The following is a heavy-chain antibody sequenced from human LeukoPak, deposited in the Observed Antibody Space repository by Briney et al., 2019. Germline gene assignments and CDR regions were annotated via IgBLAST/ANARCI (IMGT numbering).Heavy chain of an antibody. CDR1: GGSFSGYY. V-gene: IGHV4-34*01. Sequence: SETLSLTCAVYGGSFSGYYWCWIRQPPGKGLEWIGEINHSGSTNYNPSLKSRVTISVDTSKNQFSLKLSSVTAADTAVYYCARGRRAGSTIFGVAPSPYNWLDPWGQGTLVTVSS. J-gene: IGHJ5*02. D-gene: IGHD3-3*01. CDR3: ARGRRAGSTIFGVAPSPYNWLDP. CDR2: INHSGST.